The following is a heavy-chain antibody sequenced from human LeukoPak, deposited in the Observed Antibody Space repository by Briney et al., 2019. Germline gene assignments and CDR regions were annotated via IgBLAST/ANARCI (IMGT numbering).Heavy chain of an antibody. J-gene: IGHJ4*02. D-gene: IGHD5-24*01. CDR2: ISGKNGKT. V-gene: IGHV1-18*01. CDR3: ASGREGYNPGDY. Sequence: ASVKVSCKASGYSFPIYGVSWVRQAPGQGLEWMGWISGKNGKTNYDQYYQGRVTLTTDTSTSTVYMELRSLRSDDTAVYYCASGREGYNPGDYWGQGTLVTVSS. CDR1: GYSFPIYG.